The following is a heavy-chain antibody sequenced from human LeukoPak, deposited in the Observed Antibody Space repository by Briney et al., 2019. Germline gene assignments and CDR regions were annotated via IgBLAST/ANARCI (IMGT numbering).Heavy chain of an antibody. Sequence: ASVKVSCKASGGTFGSYAISWVRQAPGQGLEWMGRIIPILGIANYAQKFQGRVTITADKSTSTAYMELSSLRSEDTAVYYCARDTYCSGGSCYPLDYWGQGTLVTVSS. CDR2: IIPILGIA. D-gene: IGHD2-15*01. CDR3: ARDTYCSGGSCYPLDY. J-gene: IGHJ4*02. V-gene: IGHV1-69*04. CDR1: GGTFGSYA.